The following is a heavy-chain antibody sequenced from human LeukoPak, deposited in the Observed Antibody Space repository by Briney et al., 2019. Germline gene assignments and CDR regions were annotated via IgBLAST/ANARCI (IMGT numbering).Heavy chain of an antibody. V-gene: IGHV3-7*01. D-gene: IGHD4-11*01. CDR2: IKQDGSEK. J-gene: IGHJ4*02. CDR1: GFTFSNYW. Sequence: GGSLRLSCAASGFTFSNYWMSWVRQAPGKGLEWVANIKQDGSEKFYVDSVKGRFTISRDNAKTSLYLQMNTLRAEDTAVFYCVRLGYSNYAPANYWGQGTLVTVSS. CDR3: VRLGYSNYAPANY.